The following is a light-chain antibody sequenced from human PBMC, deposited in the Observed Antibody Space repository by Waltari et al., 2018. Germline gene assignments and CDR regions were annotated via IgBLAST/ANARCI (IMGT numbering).Light chain of an antibody. CDR2: GAS. Sequence: DIQMTQSPSSLSTSVGDRVTITCRASQSISTYLNWYLQKPGKAPKLLSYGASSLQNVVPSRFSGSGSGTDFTLTISSLQLEDFGAYYCQQSYSIPQTFGGGTKVEIK. CDR3: QQSYSIPQT. CDR1: QSISTY. J-gene: IGKJ4*01. V-gene: IGKV1-39*01.